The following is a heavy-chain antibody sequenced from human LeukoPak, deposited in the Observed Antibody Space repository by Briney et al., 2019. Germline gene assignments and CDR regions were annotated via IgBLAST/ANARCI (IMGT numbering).Heavy chain of an antibody. J-gene: IGHJ4*02. Sequence: ASVKVSCKASGYTFTSYGISWVRQAPGQGLEWMGWISAYNGNTNYARKLQGRVTMTTDTSTSTAYMELRSLRSDDTAVYYCARGEGYDILTGYRPFDYWGQGTLVTVSS. CDR3: ARGEGYDILTGYRPFDY. CDR1: GYTFTSYG. CDR2: ISAYNGNT. V-gene: IGHV1-18*01. D-gene: IGHD3-9*01.